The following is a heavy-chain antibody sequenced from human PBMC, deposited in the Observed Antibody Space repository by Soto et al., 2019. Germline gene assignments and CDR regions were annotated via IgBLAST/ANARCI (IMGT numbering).Heavy chain of an antibody. Sequence: GESLKISCKGSGYSFTSYWIGWARQMPGKGLEWMGIIYPGDSDTRYSPSFQGQVTISADKSISTAYLQWSSLKASDTAMYYCASTSRDRYNFFGMDVWGQGTTVTVSS. J-gene: IGHJ6*02. CDR2: IYPGDSDT. CDR1: GYSFTSYW. D-gene: IGHD3-3*01. V-gene: IGHV5-51*01. CDR3: ASTSRDRYNFFGMDV.